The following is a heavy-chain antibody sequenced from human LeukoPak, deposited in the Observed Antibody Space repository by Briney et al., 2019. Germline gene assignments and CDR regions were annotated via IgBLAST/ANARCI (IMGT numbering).Heavy chain of an antibody. CDR2: ISPDNGNT. V-gene: IGHV1-18*01. J-gene: IGHJ6*04. Sequence: GASVKVSCKAFGYTFSAYVVIWVRQAPGQGVEWMGWISPDNGNTNYAQKFKGRVTMTTDTSTSTTYMEVGRLRSDDTAVYYCASRNGDVWGKGTTVTVSS. CDR1: GYTFSAYV. CDR3: ASRNGDV. D-gene: IGHD2-8*01.